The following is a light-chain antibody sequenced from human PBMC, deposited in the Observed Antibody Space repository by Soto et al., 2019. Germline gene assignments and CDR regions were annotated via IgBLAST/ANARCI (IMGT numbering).Light chain of an antibody. CDR3: QVWDSSTDHKGV. CDR2: YDS. V-gene: IGLV3-21*04. CDR1: NIGSKS. J-gene: IGLJ2*01. Sequence: SYELTQPPSVSVAPGKTARITCGGNNIGSKSVHWYQQKPGQAPVLVIYYDSDRPSGIPERFSGSNSGNTATLTISRVEAGDEDDYYCQVWDSSTDHKGVFGGGTKLTVL.